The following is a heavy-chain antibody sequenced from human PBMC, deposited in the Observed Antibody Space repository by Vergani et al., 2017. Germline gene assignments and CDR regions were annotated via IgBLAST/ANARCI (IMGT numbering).Heavy chain of an antibody. Sequence: EVQLLESGGGLVQPGGSLRLSCAASGFTFSSYAMSWVRQAPGKGLEWVSVIYSGGSTYYADSVKGRFTISRDNSKNTLYLQMNSLRAEDTAVYYCAGLGDYGDYSYYYYYGMDVWGQGP. CDR1: GFTFSSYA. V-gene: IGHV3-23*03. D-gene: IGHD4-17*01. J-gene: IGHJ6*02. CDR3: AGLGDYGDYSYYYYYGMDV. CDR2: IYSGGST.